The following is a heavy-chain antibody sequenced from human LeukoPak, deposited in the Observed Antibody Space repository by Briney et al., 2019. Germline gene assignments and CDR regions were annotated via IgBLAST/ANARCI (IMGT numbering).Heavy chain of an antibody. V-gene: IGHV4-39*07. J-gene: IGHJ4*02. Sequence: SETLSLTCTVSGGSIGGTTYYWAWIRQPPGKGLEWIGNIYSGGSTYDNPSLKSRVTMSVDTSRNQFSLKLSSVTAADTAIYYCARIYDFWSRFDIDYWGQGTLVTVSS. CDR2: IYSGGST. CDR1: GGSIGGTTYY. CDR3: ARIYDFWSRFDIDY. D-gene: IGHD3-3*01.